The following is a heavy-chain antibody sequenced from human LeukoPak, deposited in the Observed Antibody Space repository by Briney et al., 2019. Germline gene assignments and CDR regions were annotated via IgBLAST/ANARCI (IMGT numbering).Heavy chain of an antibody. Sequence: SETLSLTRNVSRGSITSYFWTWIRQPAGKGVGWVGRIHASGTTNYNSSLKSRVSMSVDTSKNQFSLKLTSVTAADTAVYFCARDGADVYGRAFDYWGQGTLVSVSS. CDR2: IHASGTT. D-gene: IGHD3-10*01. V-gene: IGHV4-4*07. J-gene: IGHJ4*02. CDR1: RGSITSYF. CDR3: ARDGADVYGRAFDY.